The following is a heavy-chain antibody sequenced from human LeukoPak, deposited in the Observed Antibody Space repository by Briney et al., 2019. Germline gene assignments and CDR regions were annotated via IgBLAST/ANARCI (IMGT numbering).Heavy chain of an antibody. CDR2: ISSSSSYM. CDR3: ARVTEAPYYFDY. J-gene: IGHJ4*02. Sequence: GGSLRLSCAASGFTFSSYSMNWVRQAPGKGLEWVSSISSSSSYMYYADSVKGRFTISRDNARNSLYLQMNSLRAEDTAVYYCARVTEAPYYFDYWGQGTLVTVSS. V-gene: IGHV3-21*01. CDR1: GFTFSSYS.